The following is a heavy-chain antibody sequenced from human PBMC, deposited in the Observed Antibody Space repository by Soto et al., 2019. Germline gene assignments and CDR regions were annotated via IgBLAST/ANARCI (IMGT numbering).Heavy chain of an antibody. Sequence: QVQLVQSGAEVKPPGASVKVACKASGYPFTTYYIHWVRQAPGHGPEWMGIINPSADSSTSGGSASYAQKFQGRVTLTMDTSASTVYMELSSLGSEDTAIYYCARDANYALTFHYYGMDVWGQGTTVTVSS. J-gene: IGHJ6*02. CDR2: INPSADSSTSGGSA. V-gene: IGHV1-46*01. CDR3: ARDANYALTFHYYGMDV. D-gene: IGHD1-7*01. CDR1: GYPFTTYY.